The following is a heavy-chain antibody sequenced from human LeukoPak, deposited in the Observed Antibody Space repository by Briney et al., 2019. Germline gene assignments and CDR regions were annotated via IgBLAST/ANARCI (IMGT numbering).Heavy chain of an antibody. CDR2: ISYDGDNK. V-gene: IGHV3-30*03. D-gene: IGHD2-15*01. Sequence: PGGSLRLSCAASGFTFSSYGMHWVRQAPGKGLEWVAVISYDGDNKYYADSVKGRFTISRDNSKNTLYLQMNSLRAEDTAVYYCASGIVVGGDAFDIWGQGTMVTVSS. J-gene: IGHJ3*02. CDR1: GFTFSSYG. CDR3: ASGIVVGGDAFDI.